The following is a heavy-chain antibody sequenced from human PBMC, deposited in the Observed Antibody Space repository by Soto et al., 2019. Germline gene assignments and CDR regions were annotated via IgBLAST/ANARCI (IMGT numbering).Heavy chain of an antibody. CDR3: ARARGYGDLGY. V-gene: IGHV1-2*02. D-gene: IGHD4-17*01. J-gene: IGHJ4*02. CDR1: GYTFTGYY. CDR2: INPNSGGA. Sequence: KGSCKASGYTFTGYYMHWVRQAPGQGLEWMGWINPNSGGANYAQKFQGRVTMTRDTSISTAYMELSRLRSDDTAVYHCARARGYGDLGYWGQGILVTVSS.